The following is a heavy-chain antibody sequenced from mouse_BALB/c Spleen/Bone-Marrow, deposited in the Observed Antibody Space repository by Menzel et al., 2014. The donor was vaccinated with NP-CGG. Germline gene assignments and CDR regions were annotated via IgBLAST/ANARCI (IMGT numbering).Heavy chain of an antibody. CDR2: IDPANGNT. Sequence: EVKLVESGAELVKPGASVKLSCTASGFNIKDTYIHWVKQRPEQGLEWIGRIDPANGNTKYDPKFQGKATITADTSSNTAYPQLSSLTSEDTAVYYCAEITTAAYYVMDYWGQGTSVTVSS. V-gene: IGHV14-3*02. D-gene: IGHD1-2*01. CDR1: GFNIKDTY. J-gene: IGHJ4*01. CDR3: AEITTAAYYVMDY.